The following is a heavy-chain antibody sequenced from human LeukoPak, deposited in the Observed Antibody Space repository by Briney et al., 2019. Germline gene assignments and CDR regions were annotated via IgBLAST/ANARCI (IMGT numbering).Heavy chain of an antibody. D-gene: IGHD6-13*01. CDR1: GGSISSYY. V-gene: IGHV4-59*01. CDR3: ARGAAGTGFDY. Sequence: SGTLSLTCTVSGGSISSYYWSWIRQPPGKGLEWIGYIYYSGSTNYNPSLKSRVTISVDTSKNQFSLKLSSVTAADTAVYYCARGAAGTGFDYWGQGTLVTVSS. CDR2: IYYSGST. J-gene: IGHJ4*02.